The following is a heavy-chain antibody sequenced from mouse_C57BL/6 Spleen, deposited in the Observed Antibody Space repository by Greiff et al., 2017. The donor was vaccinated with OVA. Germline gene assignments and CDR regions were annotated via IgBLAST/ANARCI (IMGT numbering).Heavy chain of an antibody. CDR2: ISYDGSN. V-gene: IGHV3-6*01. CDR1: GYSITSGYY. D-gene: IGHD2-4*01. J-gene: IGHJ2*01. Sequence: EVQRVESGPGLVKPSQSLSLTCSVTGYSITSGYYWNWIRQFPGNKLEWMGYISYDGSNNYNPSLKNRISITRDTSKNQFFLKLNSVTTEDTATYYCVYYDYRYFDYWGKGTTLTVSS. CDR3: VYYDYRYFDY.